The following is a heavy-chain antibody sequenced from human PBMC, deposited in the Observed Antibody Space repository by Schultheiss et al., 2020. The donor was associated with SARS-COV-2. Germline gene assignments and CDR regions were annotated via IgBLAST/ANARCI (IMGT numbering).Heavy chain of an antibody. CDR1: GFTFSSYG. J-gene: IGHJ4*02. Sequence: GGSLRLSCAASGFTFSSYGMHWVRQAPGKGLEWVSAISGSGGSTYYADSVKGRFTISRDNSKNTLYLQMNSLRAEDTAVYYCAKGDHMVRGVIDYWGQGTLVTVSS. CDR2: ISGSGGST. D-gene: IGHD3-10*01. V-gene: IGHV3-23*01. CDR3: AKGDHMVRGVIDY.